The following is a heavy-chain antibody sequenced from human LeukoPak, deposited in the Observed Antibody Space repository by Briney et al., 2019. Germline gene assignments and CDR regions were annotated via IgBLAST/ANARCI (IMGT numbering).Heavy chain of an antibody. CDR3: AREGLTMVRGADV. D-gene: IGHD3-10*01. Sequence: GGSLRLSCAASGFTVSSNYMSWVRQAPGKGLEWVSVIYSGGSTYYADSVKGRFTISRDNSKNTVYLQMSSLRAEDTAVYYCAREGLTMVRGADVWGKGTTVTVSS. CDR2: IYSGGST. J-gene: IGHJ6*04. V-gene: IGHV3-53*01. CDR1: GFTVSSNY.